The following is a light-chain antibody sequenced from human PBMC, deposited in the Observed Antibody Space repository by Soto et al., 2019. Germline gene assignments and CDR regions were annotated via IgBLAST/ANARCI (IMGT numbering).Light chain of an antibody. CDR2: GAS. V-gene: IGKV3-20*01. CDR3: QQYVSSVT. J-gene: IGKJ1*01. Sequence: EIVLTQSPGSLSLSPGERATISCRASQSVDSSFFAWYQQKPGQAPRLLIYGASNRATGLPNRFSGSGSGTDFTLTISSLEPEDFALYYCQQYVSSVTFGPGTKVEIK. CDR1: QSVDSSF.